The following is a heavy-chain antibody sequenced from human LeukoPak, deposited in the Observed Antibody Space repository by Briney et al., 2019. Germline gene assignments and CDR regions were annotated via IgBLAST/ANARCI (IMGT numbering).Heavy chain of an antibody. Sequence: GGSLRLSCAASGFTVSSNYMSWVRRAPGKGLEWVAVIYSGGSTYYADSVKGRFTISRDNSKNTLYLQMNSLRAEDTAVYHCARLDSSGWYSDYWGQGTLVIVSS. CDR3: ARLDSSGWYSDY. CDR2: IYSGGST. D-gene: IGHD6-19*01. CDR1: GFTVSSNY. V-gene: IGHV3-53*01. J-gene: IGHJ4*02.